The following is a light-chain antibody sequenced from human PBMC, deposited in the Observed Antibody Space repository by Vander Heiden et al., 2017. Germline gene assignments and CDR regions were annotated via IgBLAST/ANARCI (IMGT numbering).Light chain of an antibody. J-gene: IGKJ2*02. CDR2: EVS. Sequence: DVVLTQTPLSLSVTPGQPASISCKSSQSLLHRDGKTYLYWYLQKPGQPPQVLIYEVSSRLSGVPERFSGSGSRTDFTQRISRVEAEDVGVYYCMQSTEVPRTFGQGTKLEIK. CDR3: MQSTEVPRT. V-gene: IGKV2D-29*01. CDR1: QSLLHRDGKTY.